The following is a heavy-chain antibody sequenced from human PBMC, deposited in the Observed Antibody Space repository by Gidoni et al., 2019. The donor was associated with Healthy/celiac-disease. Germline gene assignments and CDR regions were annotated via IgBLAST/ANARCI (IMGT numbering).Heavy chain of an antibody. Sequence: QITLKESGPTLVKPTQTLTLTCTFSGFSLSTSGVGVGWIRQPPGKALEWLALIYWDDDKRYSPSLKSRLTITKDTSKNQVVLTMTNMDPVDTATYYCAHSTQYYDSSGYAFDIWGQGTMVTVSS. J-gene: IGHJ3*02. CDR3: AHSTQYYDSSGYAFDI. D-gene: IGHD3-22*01. CDR1: GFSLSTSGVG. CDR2: IYWDDDK. V-gene: IGHV2-5*02.